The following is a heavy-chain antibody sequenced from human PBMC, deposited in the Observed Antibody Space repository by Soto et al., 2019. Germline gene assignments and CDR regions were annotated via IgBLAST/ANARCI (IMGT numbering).Heavy chain of an antibody. D-gene: IGHD7-27*01. CDR1: GGSIYSSIYY. CDR2: IYYTGNT. CDR3: ARHDKWGFQSHFDS. V-gene: IGHV4-39*01. Sequence: SETLSLTCSVSGGSIYSSIYYWGWIRQSPGKGLEWLGSIYYTGNTYYNPSLESRVIISVDTSENQFSLNLSSVTAADTAVYFCARHDKWGFQSHFDSWGQGTLVTVSS. J-gene: IGHJ4*02.